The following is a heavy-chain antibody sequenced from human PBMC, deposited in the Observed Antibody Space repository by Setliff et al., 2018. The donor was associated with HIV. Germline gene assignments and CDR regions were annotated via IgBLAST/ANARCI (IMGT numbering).Heavy chain of an antibody. V-gene: IGHV4-39*01. Sequence: SETLSLTCTVSGGSISSYSYFWGWVRQPPGKGLEWIGNIYRSGSTYYYNPSLKSRVTMSVDTSKNQFSMKLSSVTAADTAVYYCARPEQANDWGYYFDSWVQGTLVTVSS. J-gene: IGHJ4*02. D-gene: IGHD7-27*01. CDR1: GGSISSYSYF. CDR3: ARPEQANDWGYYFDS. CDR2: IYRSGSTY.